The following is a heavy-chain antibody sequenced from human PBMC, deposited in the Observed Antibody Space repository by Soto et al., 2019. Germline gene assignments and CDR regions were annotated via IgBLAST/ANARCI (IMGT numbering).Heavy chain of an antibody. D-gene: IGHD3-3*01. J-gene: IGHJ3*02. CDR3: AGVVGVYYDFWSGYSGGAAFDI. CDR2: ISSSSSYI. Sequence: GGSLRLSCADSGFTFSSYSMNWVRQAPGKGLEWVSSISSSSSYIYYADSVKGRFTISRDNAKNSLYLQMNSLRAEDTAVYYCAGVVGVYYDFWSGYSGGAAFDIWGQGTMVTVSS. CDR1: GFTFSSYS. V-gene: IGHV3-21*01.